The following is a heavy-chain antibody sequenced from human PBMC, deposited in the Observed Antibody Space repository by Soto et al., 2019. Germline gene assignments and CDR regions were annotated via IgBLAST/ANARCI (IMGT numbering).Heavy chain of an antibody. D-gene: IGHD1-26*01. Sequence: EVQLLESGGGLVQPGGSLRLSCAASGFTFSSYAMSWVRQAPGKGLEWVSAISGSGGSTYYADSVKGRFTISRDNSKNTLYLQMNSLRAEDTAVYYCAKDLPSVGATYYYYYGMDVWGQETTVTVSS. V-gene: IGHV3-23*01. J-gene: IGHJ6*02. CDR3: AKDLPSVGATYYYYYGMDV. CDR1: GFTFSSYA. CDR2: ISGSGGST.